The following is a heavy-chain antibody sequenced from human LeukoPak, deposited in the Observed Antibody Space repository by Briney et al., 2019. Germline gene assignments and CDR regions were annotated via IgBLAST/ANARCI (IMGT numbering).Heavy chain of an antibody. CDR1: GYTFTGYF. J-gene: IGHJ4*02. CDR3: ARGGGTSGPELDY. D-gene: IGHD3-3*01. CDR2: INPHSGGA. Sequence: GASVKVSCKASGYTFTGYFMRWVRQAPGQGLEWMGWINPHSGGADNAQNFQGRVTMTRDTSINTAYMELTRMTSDDTAVYFCARGGGTSGPELDYWGQGTLVTVSS. V-gene: IGHV1-2*02.